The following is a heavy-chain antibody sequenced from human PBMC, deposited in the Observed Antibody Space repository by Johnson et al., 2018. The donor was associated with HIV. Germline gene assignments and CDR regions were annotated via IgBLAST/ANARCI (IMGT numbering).Heavy chain of an antibody. CDR3: ARESGVRSFDWLAGWAFDI. D-gene: IGHD3-9*01. J-gene: IGHJ3*02. V-gene: IGHV3-66*01. Sequence: VQLVESGGGVVRPGGSLRLSCAASGFTVSSNYMSWVRQAPGKGLEWVSVIYSGGSTYYADSVKGRFTISRDNGKNALYLQMNSLRAEDMAVYYCARESGVRSFDWLAGWAFDIWGQGTMVTVSS. CDR2: IYSGGST. CDR1: GFTVSSNY.